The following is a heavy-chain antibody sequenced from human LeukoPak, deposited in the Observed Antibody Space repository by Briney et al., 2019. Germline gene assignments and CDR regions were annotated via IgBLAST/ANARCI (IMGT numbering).Heavy chain of an antibody. D-gene: IGHD1-7*01. Sequence: PSETLSLTCTVSGGSISSYYWSWIRQPPGKGLEWIGYIYYSGSTNYNPSLKSRVTISVDTSKNQFSLKLSSVTAADTAVYYCASPNWNYPPSYYYYMDVWGKGTTVTVSS. J-gene: IGHJ6*03. CDR3: ASPNWNYPPSYYYYMDV. CDR2: IYYSGST. V-gene: IGHV4-59*08. CDR1: GGSISSYY.